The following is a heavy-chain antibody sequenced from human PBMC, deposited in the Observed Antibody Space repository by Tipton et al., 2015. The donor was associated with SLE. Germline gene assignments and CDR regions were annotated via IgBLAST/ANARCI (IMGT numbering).Heavy chain of an antibody. Sequence: TLSLTCAVYGGSFSGYYWSWIRQPPGRGLAWIGEINHIGSTNYNPSLKSQATISVDTAKNQFSLKLNSVTAADTAVYYCARQRALAVVAATPFDYWGLGTLVTVSS. D-gene: IGHD2-15*01. CDR1: GGSFSGYY. V-gene: IGHV4-34*01. J-gene: IGHJ4*02. CDR2: INHIGST. CDR3: ARQRALAVVAATPFDY.